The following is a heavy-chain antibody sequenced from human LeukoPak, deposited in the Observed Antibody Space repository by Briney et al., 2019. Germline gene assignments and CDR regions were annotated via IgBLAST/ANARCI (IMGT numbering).Heavy chain of an antibody. J-gene: IGHJ3*02. D-gene: IGHD3-22*01. V-gene: IGHV4-4*07. CDR2: IYSSGST. Sequence: SETLSLTCTVSGGSIISYYWSWIRQPAGKGLEWIGRIYSSGSTNYSPSLKSRVTMSVDTSKNQFSLKLSSVTAADTAVYYCARGVSSGYDAFDIWGQGTMVTVSS. CDR1: GGSIISYY. CDR3: ARGVSSGYDAFDI.